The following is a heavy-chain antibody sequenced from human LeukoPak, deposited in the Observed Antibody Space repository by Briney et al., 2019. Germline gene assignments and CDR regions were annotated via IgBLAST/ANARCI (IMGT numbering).Heavy chain of an antibody. Sequence: ASVKVSCKASGYTFTSYYMHWVRQAPGQGLEWMGIINPSGGSTSYAQKFQGRVTMTRDTSASTVYMELSSLRSEDMAVYYCARGIWSSHSVGYYFDFWGQGTLVTVSS. CDR1: GYTFTSYY. J-gene: IGHJ4*02. CDR2: INPSGGST. CDR3: ARGIWSSHSVGYYFDF. V-gene: IGHV1-46*01. D-gene: IGHD5/OR15-5a*01.